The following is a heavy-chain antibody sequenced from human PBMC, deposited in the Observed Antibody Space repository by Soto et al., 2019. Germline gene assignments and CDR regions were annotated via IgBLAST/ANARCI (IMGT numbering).Heavy chain of an antibody. D-gene: IGHD3-22*01. CDR3: AVTRRPPKVVVVITTSYFQH. V-gene: IGHV4-61*01. J-gene: IGHJ1*01. Sequence: QVQLQESGPGLVKPSETLSLTCTVSGGSVSSGSYYWSWIRQPPGKGLEWIGYIYYSGSTNYNPSPKSRVTISVDTSKNQFSLTLSSVTAADTAVYYCAVTRRPPKVVVVITTSYFQHWGQGTLVTVSS. CDR2: IYYSGST. CDR1: GGSVSSGSYY.